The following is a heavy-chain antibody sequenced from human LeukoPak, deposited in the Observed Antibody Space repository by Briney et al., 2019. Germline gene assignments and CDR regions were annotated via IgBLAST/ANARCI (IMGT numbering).Heavy chain of an antibody. J-gene: IGHJ4*01. D-gene: IGHD6-19*01. CDR3: ARGVAVSSSGWYNY. V-gene: IGHV4-34*01. CDR2: INHSGST. Sequence: SETLSLTCAVYGGSFSGYSWNWIRQPPGKGLEWIGEINHSGSTNYNPSLKSRVTISVDTSKNQFSLKLTSVTAADTAVYYCARGVAVSSSGWYNYWGQEPWSPSPQ. CDR1: GGSFSGYS.